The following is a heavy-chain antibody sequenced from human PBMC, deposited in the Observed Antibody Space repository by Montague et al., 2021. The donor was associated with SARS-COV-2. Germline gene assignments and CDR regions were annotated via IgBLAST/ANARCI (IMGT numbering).Heavy chain of an antibody. Sequence: SETLSLTCSVSGYFIGTGYYWGWIRPSPGKGLEWIGSNYLHGTAYYNPSLNCRVTISLDTSNNQFSLKLTSVTTSDTAVYYCARGRVTRAGFDYWGQGILVIVSS. D-gene: IGHD2-21*02. J-gene: IGHJ4*02. CDR2: NYLHGTA. CDR3: ARGRVTRAGFDY. V-gene: IGHV4-38-2*02. CDR1: GYFIGTGYY.